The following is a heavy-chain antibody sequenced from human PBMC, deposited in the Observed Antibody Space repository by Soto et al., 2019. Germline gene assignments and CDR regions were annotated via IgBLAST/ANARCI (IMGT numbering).Heavy chain of an antibody. Sequence: GASVKVSCKASGYTFTSYGISWVRQAPGQGLEWMGWISAYNGNTNYAQKLQGRVTMTTDTSTSTAYMELRSLRSDDTAVYYCARVQGIAVAGTWRKIDYWGQGTLVTVSS. D-gene: IGHD6-19*01. CDR3: ARVQGIAVAGTWRKIDY. CDR2: ISAYNGNT. J-gene: IGHJ4*02. V-gene: IGHV1-18*01. CDR1: GYTFTSYG.